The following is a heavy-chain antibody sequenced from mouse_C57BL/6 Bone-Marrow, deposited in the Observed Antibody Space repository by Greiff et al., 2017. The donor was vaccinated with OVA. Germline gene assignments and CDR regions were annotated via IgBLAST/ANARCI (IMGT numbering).Heavy chain of an antibody. D-gene: IGHD1-1*01. V-gene: IGHV1-63*01. CDR2: IYPGGGYT. Sequence: QVHVKQSGAELVRPGTSVKMSCKASGYTFTNYWIGWAKQRPGHGLEWIGDIYPGGGYTNYNEKFKGKATLTADKSSSTAYMQFSSLTSEDSAIYYCARWYGWYFDVWGTGTTVTVSS. J-gene: IGHJ1*03. CDR1: GYTFTNYW. CDR3: ARWYGWYFDV.